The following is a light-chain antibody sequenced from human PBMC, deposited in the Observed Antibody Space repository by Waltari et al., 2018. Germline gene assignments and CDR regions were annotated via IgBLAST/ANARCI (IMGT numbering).Light chain of an antibody. CDR2: DVS. J-gene: IGLJ3*02. Sequence: QSALTQPASASGSPGQSITISCTGPSSDVGGYNYVSWYHQHPGKAPKLMIYDVSKRPSGVSNRFSGSKSGNTASLTISGLQAEDEADYYCSSYTSSSTWVFGGGTKLTVL. CDR3: SSYTSSSTWV. CDR1: SSDVGGYNY. V-gene: IGLV2-14*01.